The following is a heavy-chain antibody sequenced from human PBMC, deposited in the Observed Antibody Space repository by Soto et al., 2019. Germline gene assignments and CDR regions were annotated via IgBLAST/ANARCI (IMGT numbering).Heavy chain of an antibody. CDR1: GFTFSRYW. Sequence: VQLVESGGGLVQPGGSLRLSCAASGFTFSRYWMHWVRQAPGKGLVWVSRINSDESSTSYADSVKGRFTISRDNAKNTLYLQMNSLRVEDTAVYYCARAPVDWNDRQPIDYWGQGTLVTVSS. CDR3: ARAPVDWNDRQPIDY. V-gene: IGHV3-74*01. J-gene: IGHJ4*02. CDR2: INSDESST. D-gene: IGHD1-1*01.